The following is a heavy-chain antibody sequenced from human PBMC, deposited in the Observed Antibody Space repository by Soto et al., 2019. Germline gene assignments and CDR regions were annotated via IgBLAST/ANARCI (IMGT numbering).Heavy chain of an antibody. CDR2: ISQSGNT. CDR1: IGSFSGYY. J-gene: IGHJ4*02. D-gene: IGHD6-6*01. V-gene: IGHV4-34*01. CDR3: ARAPKVSGSSQTRPDF. Sequence: SWTLSLTCSIYIGSFSGYYWSWVRQPPGKGLEWIGEISQSGNTNYSPSLKSRVSISIDTSKKQFSLNLASVSAADTAVYYCARAPKVSGSSQTRPDFWGQGTLVTVSS.